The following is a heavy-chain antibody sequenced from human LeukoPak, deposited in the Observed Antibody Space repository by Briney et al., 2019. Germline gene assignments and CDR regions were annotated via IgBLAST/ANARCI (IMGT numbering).Heavy chain of an antibody. CDR1: GFTFSSYG. Sequence: GGSLRLSCAASGFTFSSYGMHWVRQAPGKGLEWVAFIRYDGSNKYYADSVKGRFTISRDNSKNTLYLQMNSLRAEDTAVYYCAKDRDCSSTSCYPGYFDYWGQGTLVTVSS. V-gene: IGHV3-30*02. J-gene: IGHJ4*02. CDR3: AKDRDCSSTSCYPGYFDY. D-gene: IGHD2-2*01. CDR2: IRYDGSNK.